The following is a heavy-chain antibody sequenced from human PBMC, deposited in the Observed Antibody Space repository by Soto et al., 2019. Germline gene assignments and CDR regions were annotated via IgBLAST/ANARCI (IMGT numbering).Heavy chain of an antibody. J-gene: IGHJ4*02. CDR3: AKDCSGGSCFSGY. V-gene: IGHV3-23*01. Sequence: EVQLLESGGGLVQPGGSLRLSCAASGFTFSSYVMSWVRQAPGKGREWVSSITNGGGGAYYADSVKGRFTISRDNSKNTLYLQMNSLRAEDTAVYYCAKDCSGGSCFSGYWGQGTLVTVSS. D-gene: IGHD2-15*01. CDR1: GFTFSSYV. CDR2: ITNGGGGA.